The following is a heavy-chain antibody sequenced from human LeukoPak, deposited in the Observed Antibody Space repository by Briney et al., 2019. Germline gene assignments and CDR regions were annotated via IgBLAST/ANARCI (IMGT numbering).Heavy chain of an antibody. CDR3: ASSRSWYAQYYFDY. V-gene: IGHV1-8*03. Sequence: ASVKVSCKASGYTFTSYDINWVRQATGQGLEWMGWMNPNSGNTGYAQNFQGRVTITRNTSISTAYMELSSLRSEDTAVYYCASSRSWYAQYYFDYWGQGTLVTVSS. CDR1: GYTFTSYD. CDR2: MNPNSGNT. J-gene: IGHJ4*02. D-gene: IGHD6-13*01.